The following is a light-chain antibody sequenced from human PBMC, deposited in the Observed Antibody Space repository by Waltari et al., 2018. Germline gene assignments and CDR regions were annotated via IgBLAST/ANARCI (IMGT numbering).Light chain of an antibody. CDR3: SAWDDSLSGVI. CDR2: GNN. CDR1: HSNLGGNT. Sequence: QSVLTQPPSTSGTPGLRITISCSGGHSNLGGNTVNWYLQLPGTAPKLLIFGNNQRPSGVPDRFSGSKSGTSASLAISGLQSEDEADYYCSAWDDSLSGVIFGGGTKLTVL. J-gene: IGLJ2*01. V-gene: IGLV1-44*01.